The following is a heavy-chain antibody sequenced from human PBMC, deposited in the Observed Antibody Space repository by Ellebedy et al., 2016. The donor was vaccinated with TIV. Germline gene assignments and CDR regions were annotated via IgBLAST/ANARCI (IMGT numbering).Heavy chain of an antibody. J-gene: IGHJ4*02. D-gene: IGHD4-17*01. CDR1: GFTFSDYY. Sequence: GESLKISXAASGFTFSDYYMSWIRQAPGKGLEWVSYISSSSSYTNYADSVKGRFTISRDNAKNSLYLQMNSLRAEDTAVYYCARSVTVTKTGYYFDYWGQGTLVTVSS. V-gene: IGHV3-11*06. CDR3: ARSVTVTKTGYYFDY. CDR2: ISSSSSYT.